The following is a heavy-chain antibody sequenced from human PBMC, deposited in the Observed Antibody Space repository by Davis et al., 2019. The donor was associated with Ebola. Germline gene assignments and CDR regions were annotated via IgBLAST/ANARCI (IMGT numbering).Heavy chain of an antibody. J-gene: IGHJ4*02. Sequence: GGSLRLSCAASGFIVSDKYMSWVRQAPGKGLEWVSAVDSNGGYTYYADSVKGRFTISRDTSTVYLQMNSLRVEDTAVYYCAKIEAYGSGNYFEYWGQGTLVTISS. CDR1: GFIVSDKY. CDR2: VDSNGGYT. D-gene: IGHD3-10*01. V-gene: IGHV3-53*01. CDR3: AKIEAYGSGNYFEY.